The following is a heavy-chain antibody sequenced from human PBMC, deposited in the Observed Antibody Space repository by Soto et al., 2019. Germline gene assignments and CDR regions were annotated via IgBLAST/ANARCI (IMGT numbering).Heavy chain of an antibody. J-gene: IGHJ5*02. CDR1: GGSMSSYY. V-gene: IGHV4-59*08. Sequence: PSXTLSLTCTVSGGSMSSYYWSWIRQPPGKGLEWIGYIYYSGSTYYNPSLKSRVTISVDTSKNQFSLKLSSVTAADTAVYYCARAVLQLDPWGQGTLVTVSS. CDR2: IYYSGST. CDR3: ARAVLQLDP. D-gene: IGHD3-10*01.